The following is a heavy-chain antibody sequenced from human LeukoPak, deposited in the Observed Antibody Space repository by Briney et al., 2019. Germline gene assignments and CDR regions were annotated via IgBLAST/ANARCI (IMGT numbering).Heavy chain of an antibody. J-gene: IGHJ3*02. CDR1: GFTFSSYG. V-gene: IGHV3-30*03. D-gene: IGHD6-13*01. Sequence: GRSLRLSCAASGFTFSSYGMHWVRQAPGKGLEWVAVISYDGSNKYYADSVKGRFTISRDNSKNTLYLQMNSLRAEDTAVYYCARDNSHSRIYSTRGNAFDIWGQGTMVAVSS. CDR2: ISYDGSNK. CDR3: ARDNSHSRIYSTRGNAFDI.